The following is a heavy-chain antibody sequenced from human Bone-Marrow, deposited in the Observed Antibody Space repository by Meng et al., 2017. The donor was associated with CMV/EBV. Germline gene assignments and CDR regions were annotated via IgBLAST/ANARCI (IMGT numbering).Heavy chain of an antibody. D-gene: IGHD3-3*01. CDR2: IYYSGST. CDR1: GGSISSYY. V-gene: IGHV4-59*01. J-gene: IGHJ5*02. CDR3: ARGGSHTDYDCWSGSNWFDP. Sequence: SETLSLTCTVSGGSISSYYWSWIRQPPGKGLEWIGYIYYSGSTNYNPSLKSRVTISVDTSKNQFSLKLSSVTAADTAVYYCARGGSHTDYDCWSGSNWFDPWGQGTLVTVSS.